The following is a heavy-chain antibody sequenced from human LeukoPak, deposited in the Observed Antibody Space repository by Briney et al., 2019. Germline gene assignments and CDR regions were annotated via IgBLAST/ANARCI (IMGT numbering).Heavy chain of an antibody. Sequence: SETLSLTCTVSGGSISSGDYYWSWIRQPPGKGLEWIGYIYYSGSTYYNPSLKSRVTISVDTSKNQFSLKLSSVTAADTAVYYCARRSYCSSTSCFFDPWGQGTLVTVSS. CDR2: IYYSGST. J-gene: IGHJ5*02. D-gene: IGHD2-2*01. CDR1: GGSISSGDYY. CDR3: ARRSYCSSTSCFFDP. V-gene: IGHV4-30-4*01.